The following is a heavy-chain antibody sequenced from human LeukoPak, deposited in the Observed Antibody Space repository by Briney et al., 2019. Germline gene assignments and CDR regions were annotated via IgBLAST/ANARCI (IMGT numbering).Heavy chain of an antibody. D-gene: IGHD5-24*01. CDR2: ISAFTGNT. Sequence: ASVKVSCKTSGYTFTSYGITWVRQAPGQGLEWMGWISAFTGNTDYAQKLQGRVTMTTDTTTSTAYMELRRLRSDDTAVYYCARRRDEYRQIDYWGQGTLVTVSS. V-gene: IGHV1-18*01. CDR3: ARRRDEYRQIDY. CDR1: GYTFTSYG. J-gene: IGHJ4*02.